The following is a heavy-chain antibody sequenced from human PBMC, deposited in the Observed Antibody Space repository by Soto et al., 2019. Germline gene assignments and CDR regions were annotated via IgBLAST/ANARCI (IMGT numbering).Heavy chain of an antibody. CDR2: IIPIFGTA. V-gene: IGHV1-69*13. J-gene: IGHJ4*02. CDR3: ARDTGSSSSIDY. Sequence: SVKVSCKASGGTFSSYAISWVRQAPGQGLERMGGIIPIFGTANYAQKFQGRVTITADESTSTAYMELSSLRSEDTAVYYCARDTGSSSSIDYWGQGTLVTVSS. CDR1: GGTFSSYA. D-gene: IGHD6-6*01.